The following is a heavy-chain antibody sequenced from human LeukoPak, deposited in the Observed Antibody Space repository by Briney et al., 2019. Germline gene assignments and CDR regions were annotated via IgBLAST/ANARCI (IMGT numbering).Heavy chain of an antibody. J-gene: IGHJ6*02. CDR1: GYTFTSYG. Sequence: GASVKVSCKASGYTFTSYGISWVRQAPGQGLEWMGWISAYNGNTNYAQKLQGRVTMTTDTSTSTAYMELRSLRSDDTAVYYCARVTKQYYYGSGSSPYYYYGMDVWGQGTTVTVSS. V-gene: IGHV1-18*01. CDR3: ARVTKQYYYGSGSSPYYYYGMDV. CDR2: ISAYNGNT. D-gene: IGHD3-10*01.